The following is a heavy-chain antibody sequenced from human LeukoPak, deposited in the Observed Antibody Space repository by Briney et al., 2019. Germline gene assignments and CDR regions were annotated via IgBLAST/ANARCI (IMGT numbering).Heavy chain of an antibody. Sequence: GGSLRLSCAASGFTFSSYAMSWVRQAPGKGLEWVSAISGTGSDTYHADSVKGRFTISRDNSRNTLYLQMNTLRAEDTAVYYCAKDLANGYSNDYWGQGTLVTVSS. CDR3: AKDLANGYSNDY. D-gene: IGHD5-18*01. CDR2: ISGTGSDT. CDR1: GFTFSSYA. V-gene: IGHV3-23*01. J-gene: IGHJ4*02.